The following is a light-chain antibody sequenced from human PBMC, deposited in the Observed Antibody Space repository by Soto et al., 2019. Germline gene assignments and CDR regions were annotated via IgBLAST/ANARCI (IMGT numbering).Light chain of an antibody. V-gene: IGKV3-20*01. Sequence: EIVLTQSPGTLSLSPGERATLSCRASQSVSSSYLAWYQQKPGQAPRLLIYGASSRATGIPDRFSGSGSGTDLTLTISRLEPADFAVYYWQQYGSSPRTFGQGTRLEIK. CDR2: GAS. CDR3: QQYGSSPRT. CDR1: QSVSSSY. J-gene: IGKJ5*01.